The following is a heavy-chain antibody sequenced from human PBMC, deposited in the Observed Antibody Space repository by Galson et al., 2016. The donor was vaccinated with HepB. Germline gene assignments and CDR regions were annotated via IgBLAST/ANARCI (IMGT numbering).Heavy chain of an antibody. CDR3: ARENYGTYNAMDV. J-gene: IGHJ6*02. V-gene: IGHV3-11*01. D-gene: IGHD2-8*01. Sequence: SLRLSCAASGFTFSDYDMNWIRQAPGEGLEWVSCISNSGGTVGFADSMKGRFTISRDNAKKSLFLEMSSLRADDTAVYYCARENYGTYNAMDVWGQGTTVTVSS. CDR2: ISNSGGTV. CDR1: GFTFSDYD.